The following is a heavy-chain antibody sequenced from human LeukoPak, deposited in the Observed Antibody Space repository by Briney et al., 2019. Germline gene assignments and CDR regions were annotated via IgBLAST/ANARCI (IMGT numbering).Heavy chain of an antibody. J-gene: IGHJ4*02. CDR2: IIPIFGTA. Sequence: SVKVSCKASGGTFSSYAISWVRQAPGQGLEWMGGIIPIFGTANYAQKFQGRVTITADESTSTAYMELSSLRSEDTAVYYCARDGPEHSSGYYFDYWGQGTLVTVSS. D-gene: IGHD3-22*01. CDR3: ARDGPEHSSGYYFDY. V-gene: IGHV1-69*13. CDR1: GGTFSSYA.